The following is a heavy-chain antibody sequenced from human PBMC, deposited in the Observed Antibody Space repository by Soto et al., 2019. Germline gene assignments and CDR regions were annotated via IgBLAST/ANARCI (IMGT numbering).Heavy chain of an antibody. CDR3: ARRKVVVVVPAATRGPYYYYYGMDV. Sequence: GASVKVSCKASGYTFTSYGISWVRQAPGQGLEWMGWISAYNGNTNYAQKLQGRVTMTTDTSTSTAYMELRSLRSDDTAVYYCARRKVVVVVPAATRGPYYYYYGMDVWGQGTTVTVS. J-gene: IGHJ6*02. V-gene: IGHV1-18*01. CDR1: GYTFTSYG. CDR2: ISAYNGNT. D-gene: IGHD2-2*01.